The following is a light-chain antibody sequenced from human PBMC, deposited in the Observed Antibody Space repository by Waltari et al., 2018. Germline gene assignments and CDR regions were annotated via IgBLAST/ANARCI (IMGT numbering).Light chain of an antibody. Sequence: DIQMTQSPSPLSASVGDRVNLTCRASQSISPSLNWYQQRLGTAPKLLFYAVSTLHSGVPSRFSGSVSGTDFTLTISSLQPEDFATYYCQQSYKTPLTFGQGTRLEI. CDR3: QQSYKTPLT. CDR1: QSISPS. CDR2: AVS. J-gene: IGKJ1*01. V-gene: IGKV1-39*01.